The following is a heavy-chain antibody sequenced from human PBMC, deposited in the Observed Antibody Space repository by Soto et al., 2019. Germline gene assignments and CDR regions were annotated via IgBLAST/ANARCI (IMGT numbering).Heavy chain of an antibody. CDR3: AREGVVVAANHYYGMDV. J-gene: IGHJ6*02. V-gene: IGHV4-31*03. CDR2: IYYSGST. D-gene: IGHD2-15*01. Sequence: SETLSLTCTVSGGSISSGGYYWSWIRQHPGKGLEWIGYIYYSGSTYYNPSLKSRVTISVDTSKNQFSLKLSSVTAADTAVYYCAREGVVVAANHYYGMDVWGQGTTVTVSS. CDR1: GGSISSGGYY.